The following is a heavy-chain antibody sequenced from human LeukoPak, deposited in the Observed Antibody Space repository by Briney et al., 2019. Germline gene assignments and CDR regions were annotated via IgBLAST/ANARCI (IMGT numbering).Heavy chain of an antibody. Sequence: PSETLSLTCSVSGGSINRSSKYWGWIRQSPGKGLEWIGSVYYSGSTDYNSSLKSRVTISVDTSKNHFSLKLSSVIAADTAVYYCATFSGNYVFDYWGQGTRVTVSS. V-gene: IGHV4-39*02. CDR3: ATFSGNYVFDY. CDR1: GGSINRSSKY. J-gene: IGHJ4*02. D-gene: IGHD1-26*01. CDR2: VYYSGST.